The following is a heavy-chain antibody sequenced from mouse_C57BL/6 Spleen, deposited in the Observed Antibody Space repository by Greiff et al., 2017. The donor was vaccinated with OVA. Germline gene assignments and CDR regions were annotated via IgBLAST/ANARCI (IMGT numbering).Heavy chain of an antibody. V-gene: IGHV2-2*01. J-gene: IGHJ3*01. Sequence: VKLQESGPGLVQPSQSLSITCTVSGFSLTSYGVHWVRQSPGKGLEWLGVIWSGGSTDYNAAFISRLSISKDNSKSQVFSKMNSLQADDTAIYYCARIRFAYWGQGTLVTVSA. CDR1: GFSLTSYG. CDR2: IWSGGST. CDR3: ARIRFAY.